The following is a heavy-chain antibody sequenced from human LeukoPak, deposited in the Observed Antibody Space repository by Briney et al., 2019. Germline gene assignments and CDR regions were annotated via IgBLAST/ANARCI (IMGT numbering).Heavy chain of an antibody. CDR3: AKGHTRHPSPFDY. V-gene: IGHV3-23*01. CDR2: ISGSGGST. D-gene: IGHD2-2*02. Sequence: GGSLRLSCAASGFTFSSYAMSWVRQAPGKGLEWVSAISGSGGSTYYADSVKGRFTISRDNSKITLYLQMNSLRAEDTAVYYCAKGHTRHPSPFDYWGQGTLVTVSS. CDR1: GFTFSSYA. J-gene: IGHJ4*02.